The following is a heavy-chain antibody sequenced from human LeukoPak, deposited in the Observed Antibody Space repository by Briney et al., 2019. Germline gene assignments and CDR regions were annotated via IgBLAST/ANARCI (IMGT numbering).Heavy chain of an antibody. V-gene: IGHV4-39*07. Sequence: SETLSLTCTVSGGSISSSSYYWGWIRQPPGKGLEWIGSIYYSWSTYYNPSLKSRVTISVDTSKNQLSLKLSSVTAADTAVYYCARVYRRFLEHWGQGTLVTVSS. CDR3: ARVYRRFLEH. CDR2: IYYSWST. J-gene: IGHJ1*01. CDR1: GGSISSSSYY. D-gene: IGHD3-3*01.